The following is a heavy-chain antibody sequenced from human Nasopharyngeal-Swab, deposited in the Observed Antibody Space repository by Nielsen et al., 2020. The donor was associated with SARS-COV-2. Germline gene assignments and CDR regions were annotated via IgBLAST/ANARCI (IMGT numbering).Heavy chain of an antibody. CDR1: GVIFSKYW. CDR2: VNQDGSRT. CDR3: VKHQGSSSDQ. V-gene: IGHV3-74*01. J-gene: IGHJ4*02. Sequence: GESLKISCVASGVIFSKYWMHWVRQAPGKGLVWVSRVNQDGSRTDYADSVRGRFTISRDNAKNTLYLQMNSLRVEDTVVYYCVKHQGSSSDQWGQGTLVTVSS.